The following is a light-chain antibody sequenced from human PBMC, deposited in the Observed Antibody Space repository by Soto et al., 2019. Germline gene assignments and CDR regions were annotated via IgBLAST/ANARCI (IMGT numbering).Light chain of an antibody. Sequence: DIVLTQSPATLSLSPGDRATLSCRASQSVGTSLAWYKQQPGQAPRLLIHDAAYRASGIPERLRGSGSGTAFSLSISSLEPDDFAVYYCQHRSSWPRSFGRGTKVEV. CDR1: QSVGTS. V-gene: IGKV3-11*01. J-gene: IGKJ1*01. CDR2: DAA. CDR3: QHRSSWPRS.